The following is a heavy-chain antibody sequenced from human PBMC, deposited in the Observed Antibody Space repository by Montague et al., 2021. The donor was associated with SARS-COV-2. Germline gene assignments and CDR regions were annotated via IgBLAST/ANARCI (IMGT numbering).Heavy chain of an antibody. CDR2: TYYRSKWDS. CDR1: GDSVSSKSVA. D-gene: IGHD3-9*01. J-gene: IGHJ3*02. V-gene: IGHV6-1*01. CDR3: ASSGITLTGLDAFDI. Sequence: CAISGDSVSSKSVAWNWIGQSPSRGLEWLGRTYYRSKWDSDYAESVKRRLVITPDTSKNQVSLQLNSVILEDTAVYFCASSGITLTGLDAFDIWGQGTMVTVSS.